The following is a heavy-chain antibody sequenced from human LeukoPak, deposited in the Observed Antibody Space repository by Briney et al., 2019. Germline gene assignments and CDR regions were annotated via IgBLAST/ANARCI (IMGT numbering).Heavy chain of an antibody. J-gene: IGHJ4*02. D-gene: IGHD4-17*01. V-gene: IGHV3-11*04. CDR2: ISSSVGSI. CDR3: ASHDYGVHFDY. Sequence: GGSLRLSCAASGFTFSDYYMSWIRQAPGKGLEWISYISSSVGSIYYADSVRGRFTISRDNAKNSLYLQMNSLRAEDTAVYYCASHDYGVHFDYWGQGTLVTVSS. CDR1: GFTFSDYY.